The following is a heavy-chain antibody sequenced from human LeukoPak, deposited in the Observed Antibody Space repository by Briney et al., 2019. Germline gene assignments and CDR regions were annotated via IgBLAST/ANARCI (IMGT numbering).Heavy chain of an antibody. CDR3: ARDLYDFWFDP. Sequence: SETLSLTCTVSGGSISSYYWSWIRQPPGKGLEWIGYIYYSGSTNYNPSLKSRVTISVDTSKNQFSLKLSSVTAADTAVYYCARDLYDFWFDPWGQGTLVTVSS. J-gene: IGHJ5*02. CDR1: GGSISSYY. V-gene: IGHV4-59*12. CDR2: IYYSGST. D-gene: IGHD3-3*01.